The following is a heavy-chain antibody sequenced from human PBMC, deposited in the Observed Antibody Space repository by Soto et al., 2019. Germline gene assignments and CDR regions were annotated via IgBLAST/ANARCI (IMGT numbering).Heavy chain of an antibody. CDR2: IYDSGST. J-gene: IGHJ4*02. D-gene: IGHD2-15*01. V-gene: IGHV4-59*01. CDR3: AGTRGYCSGGSCPTVVDY. CDR1: GGSISSYY. Sequence: QVQLQESGPGLVKPSETLSLTCTVSGGSISSYYWSWIRQPPGKGLEWIGYIYDSGSTNYNPSLKSRVTISVDTSKNQFSLKLSSVTAADTAVYYCAGTRGYCSGGSCPTVVDYWGQGTLVTVS.